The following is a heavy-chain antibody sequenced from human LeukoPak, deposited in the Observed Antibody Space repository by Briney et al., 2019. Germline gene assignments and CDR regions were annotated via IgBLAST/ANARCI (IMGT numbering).Heavy chain of an antibody. CDR2: INVGGSIM. Sequence: GGSLRLSCVASGFTFGSYEINWFRQAPGKGLEWVAFINVGGSIMYYADSVKGRFTISRDNAKNSLYLQMSSLRAEDTAIYYCAKDSGTCCHYFDYWGQGTLVTVSS. J-gene: IGHJ4*02. D-gene: IGHD2-2*01. CDR1: GFTFGSYE. CDR3: AKDSGTCCHYFDY. V-gene: IGHV3-48*03.